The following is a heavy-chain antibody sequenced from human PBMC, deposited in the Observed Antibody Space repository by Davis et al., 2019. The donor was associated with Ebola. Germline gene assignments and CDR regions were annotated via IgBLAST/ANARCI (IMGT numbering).Heavy chain of an antibody. CDR3: AKLGFGGNYYDRYYFDY. CDR2: INGDGTNT. Sequence: GESLKISCAASGFTFNNFWMYWVRQGPGKGLVWVSRINGDGTNTAYADSVKGRFTISRDNSKNTLYLQMNSLRAEDTAVYYCAKLGFGGNYYDRYYFDYWGQGTLVTVSS. J-gene: IGHJ4*02. D-gene: IGHD3-22*01. V-gene: IGHV3-74*03. CDR1: GFTFNNFW.